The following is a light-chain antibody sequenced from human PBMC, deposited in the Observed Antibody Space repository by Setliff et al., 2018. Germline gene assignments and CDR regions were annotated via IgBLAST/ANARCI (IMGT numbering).Light chain of an antibody. V-gene: IGLV1-40*01. CDR2: GNS. CDR1: SSNIGAGYD. J-gene: IGLJ1*01. CDR3: QSYDSSLSGDV. Sequence: QPVLTQPPSVSGAPGQRVTISCTGSSSNIGAGYDVHWYQQLPGTAPKLLIYGNSNRPSGVPDRFSGSKSGTSASLAITGLQAEDEADYYCQSYDSSLSGDVFGTGTKGTVL.